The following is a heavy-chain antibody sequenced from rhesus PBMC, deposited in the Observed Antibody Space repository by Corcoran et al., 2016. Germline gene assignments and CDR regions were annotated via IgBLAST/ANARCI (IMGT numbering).Heavy chain of an antibody. Sequence: QLQLQESGPGLVKPSETLSVTCAVSGGSISSSYWSWIRQAPGKGLEWIGYIYGSGSSTNYNPSLKSRVTLSVDTSKNQLSLKLSSVTTADTAVYYCARDKYSNHFDYWGQGVLVTVSS. CDR1: GGSISSSY. CDR3: ARDKYSNHFDY. J-gene: IGHJ4*01. CDR2: IYGSGSST. V-gene: IGHV4-169*02. D-gene: IGHD4-23*01.